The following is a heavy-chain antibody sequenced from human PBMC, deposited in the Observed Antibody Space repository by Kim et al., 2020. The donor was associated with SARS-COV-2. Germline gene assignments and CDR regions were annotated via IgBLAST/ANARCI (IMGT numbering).Heavy chain of an antibody. CDR1: GFTVSSNY. D-gene: IGHD2-21*02. Sequence: GGSLRLSCAASGFTVSSNYMSWVRQAPGKGLEWVSVIYSGGSTYYADSVKGRFTISRDNSKNTLYLQMNSLRAEDTAVYYCARETTHDSHFDIWGQGTMVTVSS. CDR3: ARETTHDSHFDI. J-gene: IGHJ3*02. V-gene: IGHV3-66*02. CDR2: IYSGGST.